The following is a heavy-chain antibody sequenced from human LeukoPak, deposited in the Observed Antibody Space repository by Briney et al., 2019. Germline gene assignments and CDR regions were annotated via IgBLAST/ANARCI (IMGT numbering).Heavy chain of an antibody. CDR1: GGTFSSYA. CDR3: ARTVVTRRGYYYYYGMDV. D-gene: IGHD4-23*01. CDR2: IIPIFGTA. J-gene: IGHJ6*02. V-gene: IGHV1-69*13. Sequence: SAKVSCKASGGTFSSYAISWVRQAPGQGLEWMGGIIPIFGTANYAQKFQGRVTITADESTSTAYMELSSLRSEDTAVYYCARTVVTRRGYYYYYGMDVWGQGTTVTVSS.